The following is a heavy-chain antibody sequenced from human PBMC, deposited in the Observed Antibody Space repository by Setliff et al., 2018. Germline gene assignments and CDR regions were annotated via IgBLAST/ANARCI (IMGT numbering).Heavy chain of an antibody. V-gene: IGHV3-33*01. CDR2: IWNDGSQR. CDR1: GLPFRSYG. J-gene: IGHJ3*02. D-gene: IGHD3-22*01. CDR3: GNTYYYDDEGFYYEHFDI. Sequence: HPGGSLRLSCVASGLPFRSYGMHWVRQAPGKGLEWVAVIWNDGSQRYYADTVKGRFTISRDNSKNTLILQMDNLRAEDTGVYYCGNTYYYDDEGFYYEHFDIWGQGTKVTVSS.